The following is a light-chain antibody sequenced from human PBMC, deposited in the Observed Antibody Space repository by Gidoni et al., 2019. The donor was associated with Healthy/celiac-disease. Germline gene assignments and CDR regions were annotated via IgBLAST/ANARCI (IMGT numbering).Light chain of an antibody. Sequence: DIKMTQSTSSVSASVGDRVTITCRASKGISSWLAWYQQKQGKAPKLLIYAASSLQSGFPSRFSGSGSGTDFTLTISSLQPEDFATYYCQQANSFPPGVTFGPGTKVDIK. CDR3: QQANSFPPGVT. CDR2: AAS. V-gene: IGKV1-12*01. CDR1: KGISSW. J-gene: IGKJ3*01.